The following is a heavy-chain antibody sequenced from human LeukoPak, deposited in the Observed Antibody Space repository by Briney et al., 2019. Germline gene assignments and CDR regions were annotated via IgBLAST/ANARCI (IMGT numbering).Heavy chain of an antibody. CDR2: ISGSGGST. J-gene: IGHJ4*02. CDR1: GFTFSSYA. Sequence: RAGGSLRLSCAASGFTFSSYAMSWVRQAPGKGLEWVSAISGSGGSTYYADSVKGRFTISRDNSKNTLYLQMNSLRAEDTAVYYCAKERLYYDTSGYSPRGYSFDYWGQGILVTVSS. V-gene: IGHV3-23*01. CDR3: AKERLYYDTSGYSPRGYSFDY. D-gene: IGHD3-22*01.